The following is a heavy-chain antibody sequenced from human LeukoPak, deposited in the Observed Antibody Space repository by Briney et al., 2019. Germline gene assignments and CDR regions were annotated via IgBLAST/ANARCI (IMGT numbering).Heavy chain of an antibody. Sequence: APVKVSCKASGYTFTGYYMHWVRQAPGQGLEWMGWINPNSGGTNYAQKFQGRVTMTRDTSISTAYMELSRLRSDDTAVYYCARVVLEYYYGSGVNIFDYWGQGTLVTVSS. V-gene: IGHV1-2*02. D-gene: IGHD3-10*01. CDR1: GYTFTGYY. CDR3: ARVVLEYYYGSGVNIFDY. CDR2: INPNSGGT. J-gene: IGHJ4*02.